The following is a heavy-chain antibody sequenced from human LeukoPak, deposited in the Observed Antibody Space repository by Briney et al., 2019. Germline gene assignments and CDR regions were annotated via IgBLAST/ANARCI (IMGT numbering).Heavy chain of an antibody. CDR3: ARGGIAARRFDP. Sequence: SDTLSLTCTVSGGSISSYYWSWIRQPPGKGLEWIGYIYYSGSTNYNPSLKSRVTISEDTSKNQFSLKLSSVTAADTAVYYCARGGIAARRFDPWGQGTLVTVSS. D-gene: IGHD6-6*01. V-gene: IGHV4-59*12. CDR2: IYYSGST. CDR1: GGSISSYY. J-gene: IGHJ5*02.